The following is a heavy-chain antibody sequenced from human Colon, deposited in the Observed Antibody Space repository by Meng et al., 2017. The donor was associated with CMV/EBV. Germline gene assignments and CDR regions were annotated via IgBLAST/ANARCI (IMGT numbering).Heavy chain of an antibody. CDR1: GYTFTSYD. CDR3: ARGLLRFLEWFSPYYYYSIDV. Sequence: ASVQVSCKASGYTFTSYDINWVRQATAQGIEWMGWMNPNSGNTGYAQKFQGRVTMTRNTSISTAYMELSSLRSEDTAVYYCARGLLRFLEWFSPYYYYSIDVWGQGTTVTVSS. J-gene: IGHJ6*02. CDR2: MNPNSGNT. V-gene: IGHV1-8*01. D-gene: IGHD3-3*01.